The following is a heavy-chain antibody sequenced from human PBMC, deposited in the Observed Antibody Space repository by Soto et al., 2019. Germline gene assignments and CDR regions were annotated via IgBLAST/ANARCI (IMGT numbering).Heavy chain of an antibody. CDR2: ISYDGSNK. J-gene: IGHJ6*02. CDR3: AREGVGDIPPPVQYYHYYGMDV. Sequence: QVQLVESGGGVVQPGRSLRLSCAASGFTFSSYAMHWVRQAPGKGLEWVAVISYDGSNKYYADSVKGRFTISRDNSKNTLYLQMNSLRAEDTAVYYCAREGVGDIPPPVQYYHYYGMDVWGQGTTVTVSS. D-gene: IGHD2-15*01. V-gene: IGHV3-30-3*01. CDR1: GFTFSSYA.